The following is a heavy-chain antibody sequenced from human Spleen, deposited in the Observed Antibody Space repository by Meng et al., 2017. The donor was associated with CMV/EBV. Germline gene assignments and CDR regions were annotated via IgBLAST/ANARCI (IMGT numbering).Heavy chain of an antibody. CDR2: ISGYNEYT. CDR1: GYTFTSYG. V-gene: IGHV1-18*01. Sequence: ASVKVSCKASGYTFTSYGISWVRQAPGQGLEWMGWISGYNEYTKYAEKLQGRVTMTTDTSTSTAYMELTRLRSDDTAVFYCARDLDDFWSAYYTWNYYYYGLDVWGQGTTVTVSS. CDR3: ARDLDDFWSAYYTWNYYYYGLDV. D-gene: IGHD3-3*01. J-gene: IGHJ6*02.